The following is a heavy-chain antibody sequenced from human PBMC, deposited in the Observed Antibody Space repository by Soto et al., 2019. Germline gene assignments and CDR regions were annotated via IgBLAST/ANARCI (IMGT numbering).Heavy chain of an antibody. CDR2: INAGNGNT. J-gene: IGHJ6*02. CDR3: ARLQYWGYYYGMDV. Sequence: QVQLVQSGAEVKKPGASVKVSCKASGYTFTSYAMHWVRQAPGQRLEWMGWINAGNGNTKYSQKFQGRVTITRDTSVSTAYMELSSLISEDTAVYYCARLQYWGYYYGMDVWVQGTTVTVSS. CDR1: GYTFTSYA. V-gene: IGHV1-3*01. D-gene: IGHD2-8*02.